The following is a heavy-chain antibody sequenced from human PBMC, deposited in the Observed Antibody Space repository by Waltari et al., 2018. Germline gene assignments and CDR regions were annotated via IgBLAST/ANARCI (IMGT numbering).Heavy chain of an antibody. CDR1: GYTFTSYD. Sequence: QVQLVQSGAEVKKPGASVKVSCKASGYTFTSYDINWVRQATGQGLEWMGWMNPNSGNTGYAQKFQGRVTMTRNTSISTAYMELSSLRSEDTAVYYCARHPGSGLSLWFGEGDYYYMDVWGKGTTVTVSS. D-gene: IGHD3-10*01. V-gene: IGHV1-8*01. J-gene: IGHJ6*03. CDR2: MNPNSGNT. CDR3: ARHPGSGLSLWFGEGDYYYMDV.